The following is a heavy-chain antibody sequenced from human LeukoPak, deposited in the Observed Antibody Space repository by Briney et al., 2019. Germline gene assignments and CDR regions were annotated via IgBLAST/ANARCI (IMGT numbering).Heavy chain of an antibody. CDR1: GFTFSSYV. CDR2: ISGSGAGT. CDR3: AKADDDSPGYTNYFDY. J-gene: IGHJ4*02. Sequence: GGSLRLSCAASGFTFSSYVMNWVRQAPGKGLEWVSSISGSGAGTYYADSVKGRCTISRDNSKNTLYLQMNSLRAEDTAVYYCAKADDDSPGYTNYFDYWGQGTLVTVSS. V-gene: IGHV3-23*01. D-gene: IGHD3-22*01.